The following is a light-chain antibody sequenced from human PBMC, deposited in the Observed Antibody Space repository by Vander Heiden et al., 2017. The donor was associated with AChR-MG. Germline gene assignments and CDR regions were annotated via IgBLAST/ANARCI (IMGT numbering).Light chain of an antibody. V-gene: IGKV1-8*01. CDR2: AAS. CDR1: QGISSY. Sequence: AIRMTQSPSSLSASTGDRVTITCRASQGISSYLAWYQQKPGKAPKLLIYAASTLQSGVPSRFSGSGSGTDFTLTISCLQSEDFATYYCQQYDSYSLTFGQGTRLEIK. J-gene: IGKJ5*01. CDR3: QQYDSYSLT.